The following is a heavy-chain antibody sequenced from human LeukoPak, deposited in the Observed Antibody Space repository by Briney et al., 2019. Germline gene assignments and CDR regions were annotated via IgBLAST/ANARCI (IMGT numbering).Heavy chain of an antibody. V-gene: IGHV1-18*04. D-gene: IGHD3-3*01. Sequence: ASVKVSCKASGYTFTGYYMHWVRQAPGQGLEWMGWISAYNGNTNYAQKLQGRVTMTTDTSTSTAYMELRSLRSDDTAVYYCATYDRYYYYGMDVWGQGTTVTVSS. J-gene: IGHJ6*02. CDR3: ATYDRYYYYGMDV. CDR2: ISAYNGNT. CDR1: GYTFTGYY.